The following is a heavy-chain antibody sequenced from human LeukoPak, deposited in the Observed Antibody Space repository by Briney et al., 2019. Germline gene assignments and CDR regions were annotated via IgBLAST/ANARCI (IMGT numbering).Heavy chain of an antibody. D-gene: IGHD3-9*01. CDR3: ARDQRYAFDY. J-gene: IGHJ4*02. V-gene: IGHV3-48*02. Sequence: PGGSLRLSCATSGFTFTDYPMNWVRQAPGKGLEWVSNIRTNTEGANYAIHADSVKGRVTFSRDDVKNTVYLHMHSLRDDDTAVYYCARDQRYAFDYWGQGILVTVSS. CDR1: GFTFTDYP. CDR2: IRTNTEGA.